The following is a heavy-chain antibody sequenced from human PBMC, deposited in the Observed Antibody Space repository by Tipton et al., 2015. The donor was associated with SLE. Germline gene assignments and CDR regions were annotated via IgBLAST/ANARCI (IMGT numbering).Heavy chain of an antibody. CDR3: ARGRYYFDY. J-gene: IGHJ4*02. V-gene: IGHV4-39*07. Sequence: TLSLTCTVSGGSISSSSYYWGWIRQPPGKGLEWIGSINYSGSTYYNPSLKSRVTISVDTSKNQFSLKLSSVTAADTAVYYCARGRYYFDYWGQGTLVTVSS. CDR2: INYSGST. CDR1: GGSISSSSYY.